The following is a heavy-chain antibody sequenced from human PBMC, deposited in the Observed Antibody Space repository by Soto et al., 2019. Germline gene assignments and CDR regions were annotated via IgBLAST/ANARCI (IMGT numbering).Heavy chain of an antibody. V-gene: IGHV2-5*02. CDR3: AHSPVVVNPTWYFDL. CDR2: IYWDDEK. Sequence: QITLKESGPTLVKPTQTLTLTCTFSGFSLSTSGVGVGWIRQPPGKALEWLALIYWDDEKRYSPSLKSRLTITKDTSKNQVVLTMTNMDPVDTAAYYCAHSPVVVNPTWYFDLWGRGTLVTVSS. J-gene: IGHJ2*01. CDR1: GFSLSTSGVG. D-gene: IGHD2-21*01.